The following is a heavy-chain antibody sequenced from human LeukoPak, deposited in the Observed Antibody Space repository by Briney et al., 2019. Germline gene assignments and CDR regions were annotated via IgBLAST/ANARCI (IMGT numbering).Heavy chain of an antibody. J-gene: IGHJ4*02. CDR3: ARGIDY. V-gene: IGHV4-61*02. Sequence: PSETLSLTCTVSGGSISSGSYYWSWIRQPAGKGLEWIGRVYTSGSTNYNSSLKSRVTISVDTSKNLFSLKLSSVTAADTAVYYCARGIDYWGQGTLVTVSS. CDR1: GGSISSGSYY. CDR2: VYTSGST.